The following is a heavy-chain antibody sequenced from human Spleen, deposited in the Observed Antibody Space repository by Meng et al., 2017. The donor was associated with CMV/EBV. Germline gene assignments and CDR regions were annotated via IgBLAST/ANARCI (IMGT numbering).Heavy chain of an antibody. Sequence: FTFSNYCMSWVRQAPGKGLEWVANIKEDGSEKYYVDSVKGRFTISRDNAKNSLYLQMNSLRAEDTAVYYCARDRDYDFWSGYPVDIWGRGTMVTVSS. CDR3: ARDRDYDFWSGYPVDI. V-gene: IGHV3-7*01. CDR2: IKEDGSEK. CDR1: FTFSNYC. J-gene: IGHJ3*02. D-gene: IGHD3-3*01.